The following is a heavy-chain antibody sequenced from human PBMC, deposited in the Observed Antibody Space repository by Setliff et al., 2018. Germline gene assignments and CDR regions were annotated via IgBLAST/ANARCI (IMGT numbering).Heavy chain of an antibody. J-gene: IGHJ5*02. CDR3: AKNGFGVVALGVNNWFDP. V-gene: IGHV3-20*04. Sequence: PGGSLRLSCAASGFTFNGHGMNWVRQAPGKGLEWVSTINWDGRRTGYTDSVKGRFTISRDNAKNSLYLQMNSLRAEDTAVYYCAKNGFGVVALGVNNWFDPWGQGTLVTVSS. CDR2: INWDGRRT. CDR1: GFTFNGHG. D-gene: IGHD3-10*01.